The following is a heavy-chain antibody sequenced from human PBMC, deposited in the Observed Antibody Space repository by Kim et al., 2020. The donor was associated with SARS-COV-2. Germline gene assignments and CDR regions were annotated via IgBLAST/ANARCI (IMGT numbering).Heavy chain of an antibody. CDR3: ARDVAVRGPPRGAFDI. J-gene: IGHJ3*02. D-gene: IGHD3-10*01. Sequence: SVKGRFTISRDNAKNSLYLQMNSLRDEDTAVYYCARDVAVRGPPRGAFDIWGQGTMVTVSS. V-gene: IGHV3-48*02.